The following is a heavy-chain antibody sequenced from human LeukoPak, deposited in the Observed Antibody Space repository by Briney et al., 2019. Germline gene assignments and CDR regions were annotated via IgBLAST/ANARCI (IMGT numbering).Heavy chain of an antibody. CDR3: AKDVQEWFSSGWYGGHYFDY. D-gene: IGHD6-19*01. CDR1: GFTFRKYG. Sequence: PGGSLRLSCVASGFTFRKYGMSWVRQAPGKGLEWVSIVSESGGATYYADSLEGRFSISRDNSKNTLYLQMNSLRADDTAIYYCAKDVQEWFSSGWYGGHYFDYWGPGTLVTVSS. CDR2: VSESGGAT. V-gene: IGHV3-23*01. J-gene: IGHJ4*02.